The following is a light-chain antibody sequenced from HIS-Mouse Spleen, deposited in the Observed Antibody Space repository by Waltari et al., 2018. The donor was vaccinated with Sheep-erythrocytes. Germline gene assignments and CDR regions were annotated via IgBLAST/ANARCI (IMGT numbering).Light chain of an antibody. J-gene: IGKJ2*01. CDR3: QQRSNWYT. CDR2: DAT. CDR1: QSVSSY. Sequence: EIVLTQSPAPLSLSPGERATLSCRASQSVSSYLAWYQQKPGQAPRFLIYDATNRATGIPARFSGSGSGTDFTLTISSLEPEDFAVYYCQQRSNWYTFGQGTKLEIK. V-gene: IGKV3-11*01.